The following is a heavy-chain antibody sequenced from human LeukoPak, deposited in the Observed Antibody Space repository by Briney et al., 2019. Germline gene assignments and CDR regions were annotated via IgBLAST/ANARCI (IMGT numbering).Heavy chain of an antibody. J-gene: IGHJ2*01. V-gene: IGHV1-58*01. Sequence: SVKVSCKTSGLTFSTSAVQWVRQARGQRLEWIGWIVVDSAYTNYTQKFQERVTITRDMSTSTAYMELSSLRSEDTAVYYCAASGVRDTIGYSPFDLWGRGTLVTVS. CDR2: IVVDSAYT. D-gene: IGHD3-22*01. CDR3: AASGVRDTIGYSPFDL. CDR1: GLTFSTSA.